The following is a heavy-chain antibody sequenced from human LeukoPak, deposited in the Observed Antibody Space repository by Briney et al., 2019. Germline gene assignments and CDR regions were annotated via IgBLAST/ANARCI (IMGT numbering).Heavy chain of an antibody. V-gene: IGHV1-8*03. Sequence: GASVKVSCKASGYTFTSYDINWVRQATGQGLEWMGWMNPNSGNTGYAQKFQGRVTITRNTSISTAYMELSSLRSEDTAVYYCARGLGDFWSGYYTYYYYYMDVWGKGTTVTVSS. CDR3: ARGLGDFWSGYYTYYYYYMDV. CDR2: MNPNSGNT. D-gene: IGHD3-3*01. J-gene: IGHJ6*03. CDR1: GYTFTSYD.